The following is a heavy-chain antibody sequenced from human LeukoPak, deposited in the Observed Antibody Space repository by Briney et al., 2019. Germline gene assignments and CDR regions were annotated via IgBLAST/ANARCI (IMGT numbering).Heavy chain of an antibody. J-gene: IGHJ3*02. V-gene: IGHV3-48*01. CDR1: GFTFSTFT. CDR3: ARHYSSSSGRHAFDI. Sequence: GGSLRLSCAASGFTFSTFTMNWVRQAPGKGLEWISYISNSSSTIYYADSVKGRFTISRDNAKNSLYLQMNSLRAEDTAVYYCARHYSSSSGRHAFDIWGQGTLVTVSS. CDR2: ISNSSSTI. D-gene: IGHD6-13*01.